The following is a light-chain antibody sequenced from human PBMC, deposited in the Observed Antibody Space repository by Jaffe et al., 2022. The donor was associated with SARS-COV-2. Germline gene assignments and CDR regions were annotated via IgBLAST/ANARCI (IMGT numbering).Light chain of an antibody. Sequence: QSVLTQPPSVSAAPGQKVTISCSGSSSNIGNNYVSWYQQLPGTAPKLFIYENNKRPSGIPDRFSGSKSGTSATLGITGLQTGDEADYYCGAWDNGLSAYVFGPGTKVTVL. CDR2: ENN. V-gene: IGLV1-51*02. J-gene: IGLJ1*01. CDR3: GAWDNGLSAYV. CDR1: SSNIGNNY.